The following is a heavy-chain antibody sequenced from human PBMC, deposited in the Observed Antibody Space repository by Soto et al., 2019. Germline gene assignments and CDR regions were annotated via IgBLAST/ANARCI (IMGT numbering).Heavy chain of an antibody. CDR1: GYTLTSYG. CDR3: ARDVLRYFDWLYGTLGYFDY. Sequence: ASVKVSCKASGYTLTSYGISWVRQAPGQGLEWMGWISAYNGNTNYAQKLQGRVTMTTDTSTSTAYMELRSLRSDDTAVYYCARDVLRYFDWLYGTLGYFDYWAQGTLVTVSS. CDR2: ISAYNGNT. D-gene: IGHD3-9*01. J-gene: IGHJ4*02. V-gene: IGHV1-18*01.